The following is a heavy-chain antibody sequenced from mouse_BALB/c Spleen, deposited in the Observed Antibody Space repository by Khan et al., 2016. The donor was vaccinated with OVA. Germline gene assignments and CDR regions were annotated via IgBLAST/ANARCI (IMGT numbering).Heavy chain of an antibody. CDR2: IRNKANYYTT. Sequence: EVELVESGGGLVQPGDSLRLSCATSGFTFTDYYMSWVRQPPGKALEWLGFIRNKANYYTTEYIPSVKGRFTISTDNSQSILYLQMNTVRAEDSATYFCARDGGHYYGYYSMDYWGQGTSVTVSS. CDR3: ARDGGHYYGYYSMDY. J-gene: IGHJ4*01. CDR1: GFTFTDYY. V-gene: IGHV7-3*02. D-gene: IGHD1-2*01.